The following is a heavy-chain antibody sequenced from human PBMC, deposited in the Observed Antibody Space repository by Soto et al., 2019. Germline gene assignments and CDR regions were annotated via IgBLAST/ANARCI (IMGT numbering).Heavy chain of an antibody. CDR2: ISAYNGNT. CDR1: GYTFTNFG. Sequence: QVQLVQSGAEVKKPGASVKVSCKASGYTFTNFGISWVRQAPGQGLEWMGWISAYNGNTNYAQNFQGRVTMTTDTSTNTGNMELRGLRSDDTAVDYCARGGTPMDYWGQGTLVTVSS. CDR3: ARGGTPMDY. V-gene: IGHV1-18*01. J-gene: IGHJ4*02. D-gene: IGHD3-16*01.